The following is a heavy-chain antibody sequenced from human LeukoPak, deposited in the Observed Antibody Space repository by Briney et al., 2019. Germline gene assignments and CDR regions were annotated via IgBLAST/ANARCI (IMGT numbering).Heavy chain of an antibody. D-gene: IGHD3-10*01. CDR3: ARDYSGAGDYYFDY. Sequence: GGSLRLSCAASGFTFSSYSMNWVRQAPGKGLEWFSSISSSSSYIYYADSVKGRFTISRDNAKNSLYLQMNSLRAEDTAVYYCARDYSGAGDYYFDYWGQGTLVTVSS. V-gene: IGHV3-21*01. CDR1: GFTFSSYS. CDR2: ISSSSSYI. J-gene: IGHJ4*02.